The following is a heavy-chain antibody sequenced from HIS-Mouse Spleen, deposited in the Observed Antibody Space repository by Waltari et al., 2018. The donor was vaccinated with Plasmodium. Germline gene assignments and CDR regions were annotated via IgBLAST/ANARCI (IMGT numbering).Heavy chain of an antibody. CDR1: GSTFTSYG. V-gene: IGHV1-18*01. D-gene: IGHD2-21*02. CDR3: ARLLPAVRDHFDN. J-gene: IGHJ4*02. CDR2: NSAYNGNT. Sequence: QVQLVQSGAEVKKPGASAKVSCKASGSTFTSYGITWVREAPGQGLEWMGWNSAYNGNTNYAQKLQGRGTLTTDTPLSSTYMVLRILGSGGTAVDYFARLLPAVRDHFDNWVQATLVPVSS.